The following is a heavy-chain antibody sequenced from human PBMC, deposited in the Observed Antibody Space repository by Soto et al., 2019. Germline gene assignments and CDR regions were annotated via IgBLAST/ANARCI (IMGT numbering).Heavy chain of an antibody. CDR3: ARMVVMRPYCSSTSCSNRDWFDP. CDR1: GDSISSSGYY. Sequence: PSETLSLTCSVSGDSISSSGYYWGWIRQPPGKGLEWIGYIYYSGSTNYNPSLKSRVTISVDTSKNQFSLKLSSVTAADTAVYYCARMVVMRPYCSSTSCSNRDWFDPWGQGTLVTVSS. D-gene: IGHD2-2*01. CDR2: IYYSGST. V-gene: IGHV4-61*05. J-gene: IGHJ5*02.